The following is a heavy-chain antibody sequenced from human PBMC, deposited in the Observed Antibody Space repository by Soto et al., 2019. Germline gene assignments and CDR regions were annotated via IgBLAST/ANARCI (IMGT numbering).Heavy chain of an antibody. J-gene: IGHJ4*02. CDR2: VYYTGST. Sequence: SETLSLTCSVSGGSIRGSDWSWIRQSPGKGLEWLGYVYYTGSTNYSPSLRSRVSISVDTSKNEFSLRLSSVTAADTAVYFCARCVGVPGAQLDFWGQGT. CDR3: ARCVGVPGAQLDF. V-gene: IGHV4-59*01. CDR1: GGSIRGSD. D-gene: IGHD2-8*02.